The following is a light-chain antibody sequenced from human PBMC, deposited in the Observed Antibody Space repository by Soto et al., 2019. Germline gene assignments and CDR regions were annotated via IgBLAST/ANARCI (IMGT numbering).Light chain of an antibody. J-gene: IGKJ5*01. CDR3: LQAVQTPPT. CDR1: QSLLFRNGKIY. V-gene: IGKV2-28*01. CDR2: FGS. Sequence: DIVMTQSPLSLPVTPGEPASISCRSSQSLLFRNGKIYLNWYLQKPGQSPQLLIYFGSTRASGVPDRFSGSGSGTEFTLKISRVEAEDVGLYYCLQAVQTPPTFGQGTRLEIK.